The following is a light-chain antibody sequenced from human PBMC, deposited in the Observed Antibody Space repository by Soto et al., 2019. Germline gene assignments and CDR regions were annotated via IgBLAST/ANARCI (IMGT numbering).Light chain of an antibody. CDR3: ASYLTTSPLEV. CDR2: EVH. J-gene: IGLJ1*01. CDR1: GSDVGGYDY. Sequence: QSALTQPASVSGSPGQSITISCTGTGSDVGGYDYVSWYQHHPGKAPKVMIYEVHYRPSGVSSRFSGSKSGNTASLTISGLQAADEADYYCASYLTTSPLEVFGTGTKV. V-gene: IGLV2-14*01.